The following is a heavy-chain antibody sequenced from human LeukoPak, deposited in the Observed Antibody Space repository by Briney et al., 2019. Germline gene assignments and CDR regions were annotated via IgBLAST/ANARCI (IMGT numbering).Heavy chain of an antibody. Sequence: GGSLRLSCVAFGLSFSRYAMSWVRQAPGKGLEWVSTISGSGSSTYYADSVKGRFTISRDSSKNTLYLQMNSLRAEDTAVYYCAKDDHGGSGWRDYFDYWGQGTLVTVSS. CDR1: GLSFSRYA. CDR2: ISGSGSST. CDR3: AKDDHGGSGWRDYFDY. V-gene: IGHV3-23*01. J-gene: IGHJ4*02. D-gene: IGHD6-19*01.